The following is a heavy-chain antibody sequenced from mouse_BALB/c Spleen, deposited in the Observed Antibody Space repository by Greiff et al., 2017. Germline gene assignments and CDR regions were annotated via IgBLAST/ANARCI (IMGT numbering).Heavy chain of an antibody. CDR2: ISNGGGST. J-gene: IGHJ4*01. CDR1: GFTFSSYT. CDR3: ARHGLDRFNYTMDY. V-gene: IGHV5-12-2*01. D-gene: IGHD6-1*01. Sequence: EVNVVESGGGLVQPGGSLKLSCAASGFTFSSYTMSWVRQTPEKRLEWVAYISNGGGSTYYPDTVKGRFTISRDNAKNTLYLQMSSLKSEDTAMYYCARHGLDRFNYTMDYWGQGNSHTVSP.